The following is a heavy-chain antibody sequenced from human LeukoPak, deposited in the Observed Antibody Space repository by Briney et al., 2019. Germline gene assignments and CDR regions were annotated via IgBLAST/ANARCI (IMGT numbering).Heavy chain of an antibody. Sequence: ASVKVSCKASGYTFTDYYIHWVRQAPGQGLEWMGWLNPNSGGTNYAQKFQGRVTMTRDTSISTAYMELSRLRSDDTAVYYCARVPYDFWSGYYSVGRPDVWGKGTTVTVSS. V-gene: IGHV1-2*02. CDR3: ARVPYDFWSGYYSVGRPDV. D-gene: IGHD3-3*01. J-gene: IGHJ6*04. CDR1: GYTFTDYY. CDR2: LNPNSGGT.